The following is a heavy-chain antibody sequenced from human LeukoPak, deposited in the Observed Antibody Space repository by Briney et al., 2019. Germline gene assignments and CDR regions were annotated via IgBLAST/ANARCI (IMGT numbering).Heavy chain of an antibody. V-gene: IGHV3-30*02. CDR2: IRYDGSNK. D-gene: IGHD5-18*01. CDR1: GFTFSSYG. J-gene: IGHJ4*02. CDR3: NVDTAMVVPGIS. Sequence: GGSLRLSCAASGFTFSSYGMHWVRQAPGKGLEWVAFIRYDGSNKYYADSVKGRFTISRDNSKNTLYLQMNSLRAEDTAVYYCNVDTAMVVPGISWGQGTLVTVSS.